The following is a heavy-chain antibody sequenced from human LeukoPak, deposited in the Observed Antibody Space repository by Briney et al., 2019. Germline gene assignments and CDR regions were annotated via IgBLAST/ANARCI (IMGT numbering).Heavy chain of an antibody. D-gene: IGHD1-26*01. V-gene: IGHV3-66*01. J-gene: IGHJ6*03. CDR2: IYSGGST. CDR3: ARDRVGATLYYYYMDV. CDR1: GFTVSSNY. Sequence: PGGSLRLSCAASGFTVSSNYMSWVRQAPGKGLEWVSVIYSGGSTYYADSVKGRFTISRDNSKNTLYLQMNSLRAEDTAVYYCARDRVGATLYYYYMDVWGKGTTVTVSS.